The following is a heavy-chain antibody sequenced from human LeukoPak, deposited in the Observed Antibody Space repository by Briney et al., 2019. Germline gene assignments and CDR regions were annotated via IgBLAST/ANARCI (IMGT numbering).Heavy chain of an antibody. CDR1: GFTFSSYG. V-gene: IGHV3-23*01. Sequence: GGSLRLSCAASGFTFSSYGMSWLRQAPGKGLEWVSAISGSGGSTYYADSVKGRFTISRDNSKNTLYLQMNSLRAEDTAVYYCAKDGPYYYDSSGYTDYWGQGTLVTVSS. J-gene: IGHJ4*02. CDR2: ISGSGGST. D-gene: IGHD3-22*01. CDR3: AKDGPYYYDSSGYTDY.